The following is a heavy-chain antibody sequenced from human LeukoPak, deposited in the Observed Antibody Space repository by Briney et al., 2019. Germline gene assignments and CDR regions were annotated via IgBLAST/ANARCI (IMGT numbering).Heavy chain of an antibody. J-gene: IGHJ4*02. V-gene: IGHV3-30*02. D-gene: IGHD3-22*01. CDR2: IRYDGSNK. Sequence: GGSLRLSCAASGFTFSSYGMHWVRQAPGKGLEWVAFIRYDGSNKYYADSVKGRFTISTDNSNNTLYLQMNSLRAEDTAVYYCAKERSQITMIVDGIDYGGKGTLVTVSS. CDR1: GFTFSSYG. CDR3: AKERSQITMIVDGIDY.